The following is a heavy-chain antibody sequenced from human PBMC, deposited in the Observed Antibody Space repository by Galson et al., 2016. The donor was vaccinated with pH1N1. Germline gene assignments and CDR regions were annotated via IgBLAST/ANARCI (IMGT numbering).Heavy chain of an antibody. V-gene: IGHV1-3*01. D-gene: IGHD1-14*01. CDR2: INPGNGDT. CDR3: AFQARIGITMVFDY. Sequence: SVKVSCKASGYTFTTYSMHWVRQAPGQRLEWLGWINPGNGDTKYSQKFQGRVTITRDTSTSTAYMELSSLRSEDTAVYYCAFQARIGITMVFDYWGQGTLVTVSS. CDR1: GYTFTTYS. J-gene: IGHJ4*02.